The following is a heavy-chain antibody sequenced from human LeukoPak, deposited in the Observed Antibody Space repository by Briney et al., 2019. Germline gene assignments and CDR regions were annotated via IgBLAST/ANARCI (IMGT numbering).Heavy chain of an antibody. V-gene: IGHV3-30-3*01. Sequence: PGGSLRLSCAASGFTFSSYAMHWLRQAPGKGLQWVALISYDGSDKFYADSVKGRFTISRDNSKNTLYLQMNSLGAEDTAVYYCAREGPGRGYFDYWGQGTLVAVSS. J-gene: IGHJ4*02. CDR3: AREGPGRGYFDY. CDR1: GFTFSSYA. CDR2: ISYDGSDK. D-gene: IGHD1-1*01.